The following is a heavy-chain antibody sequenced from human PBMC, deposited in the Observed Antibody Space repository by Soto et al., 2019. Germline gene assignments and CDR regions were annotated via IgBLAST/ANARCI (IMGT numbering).Heavy chain of an antibody. D-gene: IGHD5-18*01. CDR1: GFTFSSYG. Sequence: GGSLRLSCAASGFTFSSYGMHWVRQAPGKGLEWVAVIWYDGSNKYYADSVKGRFTISRDNSKDTLYLQMNSLRAEDTAVYYCARDRGGAAGYSYGRYYFDYWGQGTLVTVSS. J-gene: IGHJ4*02. CDR3: ARDRGGAAGYSYGRYYFDY. V-gene: IGHV3-33*01. CDR2: IWYDGSNK.